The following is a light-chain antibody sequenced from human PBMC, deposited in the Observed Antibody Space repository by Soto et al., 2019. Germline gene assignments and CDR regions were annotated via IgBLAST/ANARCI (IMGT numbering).Light chain of an antibody. J-gene: IGLJ1*01. CDR1: SSDVGGYNY. Sequence: QSVLTQPRSVSGSPGQSVTISCTGTSSDVGGYNYVSWYQQHPGKAPKLMIYDVSKRPSGVPDRFSGSKSGNTASLTISGLQAEDEADYYCCYHAVRYSFYVFGNGIKVT. CDR3: CYHAVRYSFYV. V-gene: IGLV2-11*01. CDR2: DVS.